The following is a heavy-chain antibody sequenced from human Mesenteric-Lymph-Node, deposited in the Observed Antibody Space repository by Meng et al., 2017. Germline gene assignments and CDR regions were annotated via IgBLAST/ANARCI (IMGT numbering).Heavy chain of an antibody. CDR1: GYTFTNYD. J-gene: IGHJ5*02. Sequence: QMQLVQSGAEVKKPGAPVKLSCKASGYTFTNYDISWLRQATGQGPEWMGWVNPNSGNTGYAPKFQGRLTMTRDISISTAYMELSSLRSEDTAVYYCARSINNPGWFDPWGQGTLVTVSS. V-gene: IGHV1-8*01. CDR2: VNPNSGNT. D-gene: IGHD1-14*01. CDR3: ARSINNPGWFDP.